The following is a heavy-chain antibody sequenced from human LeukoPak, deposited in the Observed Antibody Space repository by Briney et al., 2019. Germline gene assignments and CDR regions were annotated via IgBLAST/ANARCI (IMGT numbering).Heavy chain of an antibody. CDR1: GGSISSGSYY. Sequence: TSQTLSLTCTVSGGSISSGSYYWSWIRQPAGKGLEWIGRIYTSGSTNYNPSLKSRVTMSVDTSKNQFSLKLSSVTAADTAVYYCARDSHDYGDYAHNWFDPWGQGTLVTVSS. D-gene: IGHD4-17*01. J-gene: IGHJ5*02. CDR2: IYTSGST. CDR3: ARDSHDYGDYAHNWFDP. V-gene: IGHV4-61*02.